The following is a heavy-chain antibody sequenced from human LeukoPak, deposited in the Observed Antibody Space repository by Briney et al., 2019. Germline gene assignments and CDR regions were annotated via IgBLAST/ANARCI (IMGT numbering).Heavy chain of an antibody. CDR3: AELGITMIGGV. CDR2: ISSSGSTI. Sequence: GSLRLSCAASGFTFSNYAMTWVRQAPGKGLEWVSYISSSGSTIYYADSVKGRFTISRDNAKNSLYLQMNSLRAEDTAVYYCAELGITMIGGVWGKGTTVTISS. CDR1: GFTFSNYA. D-gene: IGHD3-10*02. J-gene: IGHJ6*04. V-gene: IGHV3-48*04.